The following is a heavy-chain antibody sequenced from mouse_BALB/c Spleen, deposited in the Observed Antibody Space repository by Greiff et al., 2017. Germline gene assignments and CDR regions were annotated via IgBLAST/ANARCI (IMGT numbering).Heavy chain of an antibody. CDR3: AIYYYGSYFDY. D-gene: IGHD1-1*01. CDR1: GYTFTSYW. J-gene: IGHJ2*01. CDR2: INPSNGRT. Sequence: QVQLQQPGAELVKPGASVKLSCKASGYTFTSYWMHWVKQRPGQGLEWIGEINPSNGRTNYNEKFKSKATLTVDKSSSTAYMQLSSLTSEDSAVYYCAIYYYGSYFDYWGQGTTLTVSS. V-gene: IGHV1S81*02.